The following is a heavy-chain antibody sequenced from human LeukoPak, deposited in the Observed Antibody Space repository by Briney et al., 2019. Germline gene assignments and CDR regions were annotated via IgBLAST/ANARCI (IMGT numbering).Heavy chain of an antibody. D-gene: IGHD3-10*01. Sequence: PGGSLRLSCAASGFTFSSYAMHWVRQAPGKGREYVAAICSSGGSTYYANSVKGRFTISRDNSQHPLYLQMGSLRAEDMAVYYCARGTIRGVAYHWFDPWGQGTLVTVSS. CDR3: ARGTIRGVAYHWFDP. J-gene: IGHJ5*02. CDR2: ICSSGGST. CDR1: GFTFSSYA. V-gene: IGHV3-64*01.